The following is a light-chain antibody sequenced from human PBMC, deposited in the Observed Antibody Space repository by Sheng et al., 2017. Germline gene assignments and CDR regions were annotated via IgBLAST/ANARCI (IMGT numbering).Light chain of an antibody. Sequence: EIVLTQSPGTLSLSPGERATLSCRASQSVSSSSLAWYQQKPGQAPRLLIYGASSRAKGIPDRFSGSGSGTDFTLTISRLESEDFAVYYCQQYGTSPKTFGQGTKVEIK. V-gene: IGKV3-20*01. CDR3: QQYGTSPKT. J-gene: IGKJ1*01. CDR1: QSVSSSS. CDR2: GAS.